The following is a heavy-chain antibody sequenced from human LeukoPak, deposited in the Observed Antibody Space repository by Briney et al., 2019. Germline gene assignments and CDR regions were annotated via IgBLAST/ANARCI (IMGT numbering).Heavy chain of an antibody. CDR1: GGSFSGYY. CDR2: INHSGST. CDR3: ARGFRDHRGGSAGRYWFDP. V-gene: IGHV4-34*01. Sequence: PSETLSLTCAVYGGSFSGYYWSWIRQPPGKGLEWIGEINHSGSTNYNPSPKSRVTISVDTSKNQFSLKLSSVTAADTAVYYCARGFRDHRGGSAGRYWFDPWGQGTLVTVSS. J-gene: IGHJ5*02. D-gene: IGHD5-24*01.